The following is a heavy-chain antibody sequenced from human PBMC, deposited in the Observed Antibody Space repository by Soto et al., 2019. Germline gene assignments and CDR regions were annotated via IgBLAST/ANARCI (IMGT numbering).Heavy chain of an antibody. Sequence: SETLSLTCTVSGGSISSGGYYWSWIRQHPGKGLEWIGYIYYSGSTYYNPSLKSRVTISVDTSKNQFSLKLSSVTAADTAVYYCARARVGELLPHYFDYWGQGTLVTVSS. J-gene: IGHJ4*02. V-gene: IGHV4-31*03. D-gene: IGHD3-10*01. CDR3: ARARVGELLPHYFDY. CDR2: IYYSGST. CDR1: GGSISSGGYY.